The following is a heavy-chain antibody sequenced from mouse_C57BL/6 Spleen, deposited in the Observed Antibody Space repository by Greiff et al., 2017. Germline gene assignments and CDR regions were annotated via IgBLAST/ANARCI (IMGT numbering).Heavy chain of an antibody. CDR1: GYTFTSYW. CDR2: INPSSGYT. J-gene: IGHJ2*01. CDR3: ARYVNGNKEGEKNYFDD. Sequence: VQLQQSGAELAKPGASVKLSCKASGYTFTSYWMHWVKQRPGQGLEWIGDINPSSGYTKYNQKFKDKATLTADKSSSTAYRQLSSLTYEDSAVYYCARYVNGNKEGEKNYFDDWGHGTTLTVSS. V-gene: IGHV1-7*01.